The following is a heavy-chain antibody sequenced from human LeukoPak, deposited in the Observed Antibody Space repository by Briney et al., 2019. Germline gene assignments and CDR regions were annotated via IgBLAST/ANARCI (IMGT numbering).Heavy chain of an antibody. V-gene: IGHV3-23*01. CDR3: AKDDRGTTTPYYFDY. D-gene: IGHD1-26*01. CDR1: GFTFSTYA. J-gene: IGHJ4*02. Sequence: GGSLRLSCAASGFTFSTYAMSWVRQAPGKGLEWVSSISGTTSGTYYADSVEGRFTISRDNSKNTLYLQMNGLRAEDTAVYYCAKDDRGTTTPYYFDYWGQGTLVTVSS. CDR2: ISGTTSGT.